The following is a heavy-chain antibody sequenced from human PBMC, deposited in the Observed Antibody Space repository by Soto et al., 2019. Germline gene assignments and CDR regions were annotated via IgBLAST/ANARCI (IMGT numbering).Heavy chain of an antibody. D-gene: IGHD6-19*01. CDR3: ARDRIAVAGPGWFDP. V-gene: IGHV6-1*01. Sequence: PSETLSLTCVISGDSVSSNSAAWNWIRQSPSRGLEWLGRTYYRSKWYNDYAVSVKSRITINPDTSKNQFSLQLNSVTPEDTAVYYCARDRIAVAGPGWFDPWGQGTLVTVSS. CDR2: TYYRSKWYN. CDR1: GDSVSSNSAA. J-gene: IGHJ5*02.